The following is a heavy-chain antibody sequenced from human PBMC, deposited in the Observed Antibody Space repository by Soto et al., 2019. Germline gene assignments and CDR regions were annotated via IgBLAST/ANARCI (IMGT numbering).Heavy chain of an antibody. CDR1: GVTFVDYA. V-gene: IGHV3-49*03. Sequence: GALRLSCTGPGVTFVDYAMSWFRQAPGKGLEWVGFIRSKAYGGTTEYAASVKGRFTISRDDSKSIAYLQMNSLKTEDTAVYYCTRATTSSIASLTPDYWGQGTLVTVSS. J-gene: IGHJ4*02. CDR2: IRSKAYGGTT. D-gene: IGHD6-6*01. CDR3: TRATTSSIASLTPDY.